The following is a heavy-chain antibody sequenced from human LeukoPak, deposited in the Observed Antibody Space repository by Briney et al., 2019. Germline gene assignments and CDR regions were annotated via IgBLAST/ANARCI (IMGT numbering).Heavy chain of an antibody. CDR2: INHSGST. CDR1: GGSFSGYY. CDR3: ARGLRFLEWYSPSPYYFDY. V-gene: IGHV4-34*01. J-gene: IGHJ4*02. D-gene: IGHD3-3*01. Sequence: SETLSLTCAVYGGSFSGYYWSWIRQPPGKGLEWIGEINHSGSTNYNPSLKSRVTISVDTSKNQFSLKLSSVTAADTAVYCCARGLRFLEWYSPSPYYFDYWGQGTLVTVSS.